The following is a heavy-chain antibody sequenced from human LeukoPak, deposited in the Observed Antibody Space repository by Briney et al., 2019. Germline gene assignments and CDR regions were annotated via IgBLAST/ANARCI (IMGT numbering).Heavy chain of an antibody. CDR2: IHYSGST. Sequence: SETLSLTCTVSGGSISNYYWTWIRQPPGKGLEWIGYIHYSGSTNYNPSLKSRVTMSLDTSKNQLSLKLSSVTAADTAVYYCARATYYYDSSGHFDYWGQGTLVTVSS. V-gene: IGHV4-59*01. CDR3: ARATYYYDSSGHFDY. CDR1: GGSISNYY. D-gene: IGHD3-22*01. J-gene: IGHJ4*02.